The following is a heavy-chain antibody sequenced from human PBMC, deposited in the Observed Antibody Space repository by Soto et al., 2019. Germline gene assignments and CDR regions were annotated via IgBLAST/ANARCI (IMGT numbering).Heavy chain of an antibody. CDR1: GGSFSGQY. CDR2: INHSGSI. CDR3: ARVTGRYYYGMDV. J-gene: IGHJ6*02. Sequence: PSETLSLTCAVYGGSFSGQYWSWIRQPPGKGLEWIGEINHSGSINYNPSLESRVTISEDTSKNQFSLKLSSVTAADTAVYYCARVTGRYYYGMDVWGQGTTVTVSS. V-gene: IGHV4-34*01.